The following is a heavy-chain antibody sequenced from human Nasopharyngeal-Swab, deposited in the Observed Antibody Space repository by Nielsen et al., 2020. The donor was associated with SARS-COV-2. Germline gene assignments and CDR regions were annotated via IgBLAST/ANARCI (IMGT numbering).Heavy chain of an antibody. Sequence: SDTLSLTCTVSGGLINSYYWSWIRQPPRRGLEWIGYIYYSGSINYNPSLKSRVTISLDTSKNQFSLKLSSVTAADSAVYYCARDTRRGGVDYWGQGTLVTVSS. V-gene: IGHV4-59*01. CDR1: GGLINSYY. CDR2: IYYSGSI. D-gene: IGHD2-15*01. J-gene: IGHJ4*02. CDR3: ARDTRRGGVDY.